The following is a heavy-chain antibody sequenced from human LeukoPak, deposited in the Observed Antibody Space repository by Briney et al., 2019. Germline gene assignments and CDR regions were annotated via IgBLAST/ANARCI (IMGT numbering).Heavy chain of an antibody. CDR2: IYYSGST. CDR3: ARAETGDLAFDY. J-gene: IGHJ4*02. D-gene: IGHD7-27*01. CDR1: GGSISSHY. Sequence: SETLSLNCTVSGGSISSHYWSWIRQPPGKGLEWIGYIYYSGSTNYNPSLKSRVTISVDTSKNQFSLRLNSVTAADTAVYYCARAETGDLAFDYWGQGTLVTVSS. V-gene: IGHV4-59*11.